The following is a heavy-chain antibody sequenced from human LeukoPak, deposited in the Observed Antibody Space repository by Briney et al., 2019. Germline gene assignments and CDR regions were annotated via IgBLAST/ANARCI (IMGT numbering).Heavy chain of an antibody. V-gene: IGHV3-23*01. D-gene: IGHD6-19*01. CDR2: ISGSGGNT. Sequence: GGSLRLSCAASGFTFSSYAMSWVRQAPGKGLEWVSGISGSGGNTYYADSVKGRFTISRDNSKNTLFLQMNSLRAEDTAVYYCAKEGSIAVAGGFDYWGQGTLVTVSS. CDR3: AKEGSIAVAGGFDY. J-gene: IGHJ4*02. CDR1: GFTFSSYA.